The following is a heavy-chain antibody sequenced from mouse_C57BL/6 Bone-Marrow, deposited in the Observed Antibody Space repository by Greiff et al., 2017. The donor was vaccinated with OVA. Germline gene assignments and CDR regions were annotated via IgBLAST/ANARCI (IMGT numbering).Heavy chain of an antibody. CDR3: AGGGGGYLWFAD. Sequence: QVQLQQPGAELVRPGPSVKLSCKASGYSFTSYCMHWVKQRPGQGLEWIGVVDPSDGDTNYNQPFKGRATLTLDTSSSTAYMQIGSLTDEDSSFYYCAGGGGGYLWFADWGQGTLVTVSA. CDR1: GYSFTSYC. D-gene: IGHD2-3*01. CDR2: VDPSDGDT. J-gene: IGHJ3*01. V-gene: IGHV1-59*01.